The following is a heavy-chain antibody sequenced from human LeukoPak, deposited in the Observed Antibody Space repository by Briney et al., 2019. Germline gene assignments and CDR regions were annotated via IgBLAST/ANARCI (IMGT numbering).Heavy chain of an antibody. CDR3: ARVPTRRDYYGSGSSLNWFDP. Sequence: SETLSLTCAVYGGSFSGYYWSWIRQPPGKGLEWIGEINHSGSTNYNPSLKSRVTISVDTSKDQFSLKLSSVTAADTAVYYCARVPTRRDYYGSGSSLNWFDPWGQGTLVTVSS. CDR2: INHSGST. D-gene: IGHD3-10*01. CDR1: GGSFSGYY. V-gene: IGHV4-34*01. J-gene: IGHJ5*02.